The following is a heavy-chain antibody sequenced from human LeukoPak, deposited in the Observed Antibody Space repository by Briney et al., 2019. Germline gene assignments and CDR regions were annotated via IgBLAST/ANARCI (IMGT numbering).Heavy chain of an antibody. V-gene: IGHV1-69*05. J-gene: IGHJ4*02. CDR1: GGTFSSYA. D-gene: IGHD5-18*01. Sequence: SVKVSCKASGGTFSSYAISWVRQAPGQGLEWMGGIIPIFGTANYAQKLQGRVTMTTDTSTSTAYMELRSLRSDDTAVYYCARDSYSYGPDYWGQGTLVTVSS. CDR3: ARDSYSYGPDY. CDR2: IIPIFGTA.